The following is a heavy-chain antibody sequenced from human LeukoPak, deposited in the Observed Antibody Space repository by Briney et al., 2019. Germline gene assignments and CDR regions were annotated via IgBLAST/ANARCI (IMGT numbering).Heavy chain of an antibody. CDR1: GGSISRGGYY. J-gene: IGHJ4*02. Sequence: SETLSLTCTVSGGSISRGGYYWSWIRQHPGKGLEYIGYIYYSGSIYYNPSLKSRVTISLDPSKNQFSLKLSSVTAADTAVYYCARGPGSTRDYWGQGTLVTVSS. D-gene: IGHD1-14*01. V-gene: IGHV4-31*03. CDR3: ARGPGSTRDY. CDR2: IYYSGSI.